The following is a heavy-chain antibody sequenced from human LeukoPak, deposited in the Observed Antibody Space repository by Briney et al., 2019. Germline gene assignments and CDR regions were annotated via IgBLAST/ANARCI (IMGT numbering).Heavy chain of an antibody. CDR3: ARDVGRYCSSTSCYTDWFDP. Sequence: GASVKVSCKASGYTFTGYYMHWVRQAPGQGLEWMGWINPNSGGTNYAQKFQGRVTMTRDTSISTAYMELSRLRSDGTAVYYCARDVGRYCSSTSCYTDWFDPWGQGTLVTVSS. D-gene: IGHD2-2*02. V-gene: IGHV1-2*02. J-gene: IGHJ5*02. CDR1: GYTFTGYY. CDR2: INPNSGGT.